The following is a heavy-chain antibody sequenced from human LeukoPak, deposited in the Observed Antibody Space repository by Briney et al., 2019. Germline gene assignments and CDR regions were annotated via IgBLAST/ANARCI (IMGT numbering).Heavy chain of an antibody. Sequence: PGGSLRLSCEASGFTFSTYAMTWVRQAPGKGLEWVSSLSASGGSTYYADSVKGRFTISRDNSKNIVYLQMNSLRVEDTAVYYCARYCARNCPRGSTAKSPGYFDYWGQRTLVTVSS. CDR3: ARYCARNCPRGSTAKSPGYFDY. D-gene: IGHD1-26*01. CDR1: GFTFSTYA. V-gene: IGHV3-23*01. CDR2: LSASGGST. J-gene: IGHJ4*02.